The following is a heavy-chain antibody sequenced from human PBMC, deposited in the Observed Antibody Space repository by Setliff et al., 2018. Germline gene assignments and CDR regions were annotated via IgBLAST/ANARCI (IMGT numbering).Heavy chain of an antibody. CDR2: IRRNADNRAP. Sequence: PGGSLRLSCAASGFTFSGSAVHWVRQAYGKGLEWVGRIRRNADNRAPIYAASVRGRFTISRDDSKNTAYLQMNSLKTEDTAVYYCATPDYGGNSWSFDYWGQGTLVTVSS. CDR3: ATPDYGGNSWSFDY. CDR1: GFTFSGSA. J-gene: IGHJ4*02. V-gene: IGHV3-73*01. D-gene: IGHD4-17*01.